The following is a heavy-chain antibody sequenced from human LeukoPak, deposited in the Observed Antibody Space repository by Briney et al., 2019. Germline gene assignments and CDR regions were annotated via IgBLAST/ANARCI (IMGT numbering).Heavy chain of an antibody. CDR2: IKQDGSEK. J-gene: IGHJ4*02. CDR1: GFTFSSYW. Sequence: PGGSLRLSCAASGFTFSSYWKSWVRQAPGKGLEWVANIKQDGSEKYYVDSVKGRFTISRDNAKNSLYLQMNSLRAEDTAVYYCAREDGSGSYFDYWGQGTLVTVSS. V-gene: IGHV3-7*01. CDR3: AREDGSGSYFDY. D-gene: IGHD1-26*01.